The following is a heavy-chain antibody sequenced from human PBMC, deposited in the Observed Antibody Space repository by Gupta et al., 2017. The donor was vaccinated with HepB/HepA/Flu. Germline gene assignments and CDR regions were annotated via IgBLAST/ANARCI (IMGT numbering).Heavy chain of an antibody. CDR3: AKVQAAAVGMDV. J-gene: IGHJ6*02. D-gene: IGHD6-13*01. CDR2: ISGSGGST. V-gene: IGHV3-23*01. Sequence: SYAMSWVRQAPGKGLEWVSAISGSGGSTYYADSVKGRFTISRDNSKNTLYLQMNSLRAEDTAVYYCAKVQAAAVGMDVGGQGTTVTVSS. CDR1: SYA.